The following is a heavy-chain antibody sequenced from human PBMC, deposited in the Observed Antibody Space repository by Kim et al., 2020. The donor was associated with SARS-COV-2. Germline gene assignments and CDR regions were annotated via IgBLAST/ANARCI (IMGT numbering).Heavy chain of an antibody. Sequence: GGSLRLSCAASGFTVSSYAMSWVRQAPGKGLEWVSAISSGGGRTYYAASVTGRFTISRDNSKKTLYLHMNSMRAEATAVYYCAKIWFGELFRALLFAYWGHRALVSVS. CDR1: GFTVSSYA. CDR3: AKIWFGELFRALLFAY. CDR2: ISSGGGRT. V-gene: IGHV3-23*01. J-gene: IGHJ4*01. D-gene: IGHD3-10*01.